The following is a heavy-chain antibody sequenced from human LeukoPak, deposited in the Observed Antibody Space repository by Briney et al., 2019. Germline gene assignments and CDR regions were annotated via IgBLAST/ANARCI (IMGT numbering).Heavy chain of an antibody. CDR2: ISSSGGST. Sequence: GGSLRLSCAASGFTFSSYAMSWVRQAPGKGLEWVSAISSSGGSTYYADSVKGRFTISRDNSKNTLYLQVNSLRAEDTAVYYCAKQPTTGTTSFQHWGQGTLVTVSS. J-gene: IGHJ1*01. V-gene: IGHV3-23*01. CDR3: AKQPTTGTTSFQH. CDR1: GFTFSSYA. D-gene: IGHD1-1*01.